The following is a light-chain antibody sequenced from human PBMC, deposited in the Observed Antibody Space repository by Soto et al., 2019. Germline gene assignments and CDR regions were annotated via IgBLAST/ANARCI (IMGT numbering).Light chain of an antibody. J-gene: IGKJ2*01. CDR1: QSISTY. Sequence: DIQMTQSPSSLSASVGDRVTMTCRASQSISTYLNWYQQKPGKAPKLLIYAASSLQSGVPSRLSGSGSGTDFTLTISNLQPEDLATYYCQESYSTLLMYTFGQGTKLEIK. CDR3: QESYSTLLMYT. V-gene: IGKV1-39*01. CDR2: AAS.